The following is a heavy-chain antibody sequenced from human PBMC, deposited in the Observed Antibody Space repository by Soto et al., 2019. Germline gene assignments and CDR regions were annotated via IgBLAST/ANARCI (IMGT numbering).Heavy chain of an antibody. CDR1: GYTFTSYY. CDR2: INPTSST. D-gene: IGHD1-20*01. J-gene: IGHJ4*02. CDR3: ARERYNWNGNFDY. Sequence: ASVKVSCKASGYTFTSYYMHLVRQAPGQGLEWMGIINPTSSTNYAQKFQGRVTITADESTSTAYMELSSLRSEDTAVYYCARERYNWNGNFDYWGQGTLVTSPQ. V-gene: IGHV1-46*01.